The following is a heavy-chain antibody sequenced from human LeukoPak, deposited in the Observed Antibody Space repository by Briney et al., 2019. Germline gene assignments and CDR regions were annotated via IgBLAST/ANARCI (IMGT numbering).Heavy chain of an antibody. CDR3: ARGGYSYGPTIDY. CDR1: GFTFSSYW. D-gene: IGHD5-18*01. J-gene: IGHJ4*02. Sequence: GGSLRLSCAASGFTFSSYWMHWVRQAPGKGLVWVSRINSDGSSTSYADSVKGRFTISRDNAKNTLYLQMNSLRAEDTAVYYCARGGYSYGPTIDYWGQGTLVTVSS. CDR2: INSDGSST. V-gene: IGHV3-74*01.